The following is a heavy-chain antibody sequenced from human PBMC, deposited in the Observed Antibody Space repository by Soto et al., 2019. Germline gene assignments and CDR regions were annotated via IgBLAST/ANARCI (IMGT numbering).Heavy chain of an antibody. Sequence: SQTLSLSCAISGDSVSSNSAAWNWIRQSPSRGLEWLGRTYYRYKWYNDYAVSVKSRITINPDTSKNQFSLQLNSVTPEDTAVYYCSRTEGSGWDLYYYYGMDVWAQGTTVTVSS. CDR3: SRTEGSGWDLYYYYGMDV. CDR1: GDSVSSNSAA. CDR2: TYYRYKWYN. V-gene: IGHV6-1*01. J-gene: IGHJ6*02. D-gene: IGHD6-19*01.